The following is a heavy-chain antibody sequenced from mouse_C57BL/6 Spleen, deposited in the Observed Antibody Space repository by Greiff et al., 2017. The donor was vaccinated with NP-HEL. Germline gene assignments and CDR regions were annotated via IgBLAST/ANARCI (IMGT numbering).Heavy chain of an antibody. J-gene: IGHJ2*01. CDR2: IDPANGNP. Sequence: VQLQQSVAELVRPGASVKLSCTASGFNIKNTYIHWVKQRPEQGLEWIGRIDPANGNPKYAPKFQGKATLTADTSSNTAYLQLSGLTSEDTAIYYCARFPLFLTTVRDYWGQGTTLTVSS. D-gene: IGHD1-1*01. CDR1: GFNIKNTY. CDR3: ARFPLFLTTVRDY. V-gene: IGHV14-3*01.